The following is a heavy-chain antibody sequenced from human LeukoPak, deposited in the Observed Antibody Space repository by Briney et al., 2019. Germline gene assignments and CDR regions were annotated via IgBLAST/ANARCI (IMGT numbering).Heavy chain of an antibody. CDR3: ARFYGSGSYSQPLNWFDP. D-gene: IGHD3-10*01. Sequence: SQTLSLTCAVSGGSISSAGYFWSWLRQRPGTGLEWLGYIYYTGTTSYNPSLKSRLTISMDTSENQFSLKMSSVTAADTAVYYCARFYGSGSYSQPLNWFDPWGQGTLVTVSS. CDR2: IYYTGTT. CDR1: GGSISSAGYF. V-gene: IGHV4-31*11. J-gene: IGHJ5*02.